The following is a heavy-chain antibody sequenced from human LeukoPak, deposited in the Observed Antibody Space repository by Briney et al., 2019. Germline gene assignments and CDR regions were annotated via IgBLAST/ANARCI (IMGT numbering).Heavy chain of an antibody. J-gene: IGHJ3*02. CDR2: INPNSGGT. Sequence: ASVKVSCKASGYTFTGYYMHWVRQAPGQGLEWMGRINPNSGGTNYAQKFQGRVTMTRDTSIRTAYMELSRLRSDDTAVYYCAREGGDPAWFDIWGQGTMVTVSS. CDR1: GYTFTGYY. V-gene: IGHV1-2*06. D-gene: IGHD3-10*01. CDR3: AREGGDPAWFDI.